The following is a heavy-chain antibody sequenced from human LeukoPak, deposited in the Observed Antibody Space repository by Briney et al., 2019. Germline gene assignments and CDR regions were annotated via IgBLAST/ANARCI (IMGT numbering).Heavy chain of an antibody. Sequence: SETLSLTCSVSDDSITMYYWTWIRQPPGKGLEWIRYVDHTGSTNFNPSLNGRVSISRDTTKNLFSLRLRSVTAADTAVYFCARGRVSSSTWYSTYYYYFYMGVWGKGTTVTVSS. J-gene: IGHJ6*03. CDR1: DDSITMYY. D-gene: IGHD1-1*01. CDR3: ARGRVSSSTWYSTYYYYFYMGV. CDR2: VDHTGST. V-gene: IGHV4-59*01.